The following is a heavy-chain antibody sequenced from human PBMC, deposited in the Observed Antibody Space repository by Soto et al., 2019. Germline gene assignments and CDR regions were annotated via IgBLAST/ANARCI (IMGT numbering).Heavy chain of an antibody. J-gene: IGHJ4*02. CDR1: GFTFSSYA. Sequence: EVQLLESGGGSVQPGGSLRLSCAASGFTFSSYAMHWVRRPPGKGLEWVSSISGSGGTAYYADSVKGRFSISRDSLVNTHDMQINSLRTADTAVYYSANGRGLNWNFDYWGQGTLVTVSP. CDR2: ISGSGGTA. V-gene: IGHV3-23*01. D-gene: IGHD1-1*01. CDR3: ANGRGLNWNFDY.